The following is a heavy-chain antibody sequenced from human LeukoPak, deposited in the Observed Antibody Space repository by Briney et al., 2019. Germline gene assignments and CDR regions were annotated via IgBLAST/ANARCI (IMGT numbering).Heavy chain of an antibody. Sequence: ASGKVSCKASGYTFTSYAMHWVRQAPGQRLEWMGWINAGNGNTKYSQKFQGRVTITRDTSASTAYMELSSLRSEDTAVYYCASPTTVSGSYGFDYWGQGTLVTVSS. CDR3: ASPTTVSGSYGFDY. V-gene: IGHV1-3*01. D-gene: IGHD1-26*01. J-gene: IGHJ4*02. CDR2: INAGNGNT. CDR1: GYTFTSYA.